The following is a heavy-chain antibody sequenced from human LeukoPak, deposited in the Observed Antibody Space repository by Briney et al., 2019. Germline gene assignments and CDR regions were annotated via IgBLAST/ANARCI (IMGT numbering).Heavy chain of an antibody. J-gene: IGHJ6*04. CDR1: GFTFSSYW. D-gene: IGHD3-16*01. Sequence: GGSLRLSCAASGFTFSSYWMNWARQAPGKGLEWVASINHNGNVNYYVDSVKGRFTISRDNAKNSLYLQMSNLRAEDTAVYFCARGGGLDVWGKGATVTVSS. CDR3: ARGGGLDV. CDR2: INHNGNVN. V-gene: IGHV3-7*03.